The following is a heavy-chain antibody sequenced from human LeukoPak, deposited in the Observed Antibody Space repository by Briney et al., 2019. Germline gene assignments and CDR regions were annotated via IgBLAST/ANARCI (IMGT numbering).Heavy chain of an antibody. J-gene: IGHJ4*02. CDR2: MNPNSGNT. Sequence: ASVKVSCKASGYTFTSYDINWVRQATGQGLEWMGWMNPNSGNTGYAQKFQGRVTMTRNTSISTAYMELSSLRSEDTAVYYCARYYDSSGYLDYWGQGTLVTVSS. CDR3: ARYYDSSGYLDY. D-gene: IGHD3-22*01. CDR1: GYTFTSYD. V-gene: IGHV1-8*01.